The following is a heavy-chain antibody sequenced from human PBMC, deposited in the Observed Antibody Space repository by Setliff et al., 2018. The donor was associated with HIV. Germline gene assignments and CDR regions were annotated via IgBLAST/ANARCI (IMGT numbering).Heavy chain of an antibody. Sequence: GSLRLSCSASGFTFSSYAMHWVRQAPGKGLEYVSAISSNGGSTYYADSVKGRFTISRDNSKNTLYLQMSSLRAEETAVYYCVEAVIVVIPAVIFDYWGQGTLVTVSS. D-gene: IGHD2-2*01. CDR2: ISSNGGST. J-gene: IGHJ4*02. CDR1: GFTFSSYA. CDR3: VEAVIVVIPAVIFDY. V-gene: IGHV3-64D*09.